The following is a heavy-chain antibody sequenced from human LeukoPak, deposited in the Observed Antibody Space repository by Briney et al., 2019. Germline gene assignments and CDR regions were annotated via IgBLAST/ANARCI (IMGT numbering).Heavy chain of an antibody. CDR3: ARHISSGGTYAHFDY. J-gene: IGHJ4*02. Sequence: SETLFLTCTVSGVSISSSSYYWGWIRQSPGKGLEWIGSIYYSGITNYSPSLKSRVTMSLDTSKNQVSLKLNSVSAADTAVYYCARHISSGGTYAHFDYWGQGTLVTVSS. D-gene: IGHD1-26*01. CDR2: IYYSGIT. V-gene: IGHV4-39*01. CDR1: GVSISSSSYY.